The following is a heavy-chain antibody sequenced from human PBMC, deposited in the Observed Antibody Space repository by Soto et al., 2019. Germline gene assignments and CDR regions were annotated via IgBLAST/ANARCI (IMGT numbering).Heavy chain of an antibody. CDR2: ISGSGDYT. Sequence: EVQLLESGGGLVQPGGSLRLSCAASGFTFSSYAMTWVRQAPGKGLEWVSSISGSGDYTYFADSVKGRFTISRDNSKDTLYLQMSSLRVEDTAIYYCAKDSRSNPQGWFDPWGQGTLVTVSS. D-gene: IGHD2-15*01. J-gene: IGHJ5*02. V-gene: IGHV3-23*01. CDR1: GFTFSSYA. CDR3: AKDSRSNPQGWFDP.